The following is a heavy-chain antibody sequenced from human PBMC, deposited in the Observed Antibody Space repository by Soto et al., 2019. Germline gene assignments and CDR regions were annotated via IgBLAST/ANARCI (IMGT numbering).Heavy chain of an antibody. CDR1: GYSFTSYW. J-gene: IGHJ5*02. V-gene: IGHV5-51*01. CDR3: ARRKGGTVTNNWFDP. Sequence: GESLKISCKGSGYSFTSYWIGWVRQMPGKGLEWMGIIYPGDSDTRYSPSFQGQVTISADKSISTAYLQWSSLKASDTAMYYCARRKGGTVTNNWFDPWGQGTLVTVSS. CDR2: IYPGDSDT. D-gene: IGHD4-4*01.